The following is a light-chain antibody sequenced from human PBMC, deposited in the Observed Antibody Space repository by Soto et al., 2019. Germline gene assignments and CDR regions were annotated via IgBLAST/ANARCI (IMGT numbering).Light chain of an antibody. CDR1: QSISIY. J-gene: IGKJ1*01. V-gene: IGKV3-15*01. CDR3: QQYNYLWT. CDR2: GAS. Sequence: EMVMTQSPDTLSVSPGETATLSCRASQSISIYLAWYQQRPGQAPRLLIYGASTRATGVPARFIGSGSGTEFTLTISSLQSEDFAVYYCQQYNYLWTFGQGTKVEV.